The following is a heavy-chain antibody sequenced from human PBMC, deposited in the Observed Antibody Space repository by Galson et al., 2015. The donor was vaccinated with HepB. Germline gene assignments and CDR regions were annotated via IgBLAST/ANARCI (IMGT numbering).Heavy chain of an antibody. CDR1: GYTFTTYA. CDR3: ARDYESGTLGGY. Sequence: SVKVSCKASGYTFTTYAMHWVRQAPGQSLEWMGWLNGGIGNTKYSQQFQGRVTITRDTSASTAYMELSNLRSEDTAVYYCARDYESGTLGGYWGQGTLVTVSS. CDR2: LNGGIGNT. V-gene: IGHV1-3*01. J-gene: IGHJ4*02. D-gene: IGHD3-10*01.